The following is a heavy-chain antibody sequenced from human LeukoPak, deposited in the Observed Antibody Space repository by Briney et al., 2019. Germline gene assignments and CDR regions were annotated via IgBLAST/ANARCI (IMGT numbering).Heavy chain of an antibody. CDR1: GYTFTSYY. D-gene: IGHD4-17*01. V-gene: IGHV1-46*01. Sequence: ASVKVSCKASGYTFTSYYMHWVRQAPGQGLEWMGIINPSGGSTRYAQKFQGRVTMTRDTSTSTVYMELSSLRSEGTAVYYCARGGHLRYGDTQNWFDPWGQGTLVTVSS. J-gene: IGHJ5*02. CDR2: INPSGGST. CDR3: ARGGHLRYGDTQNWFDP.